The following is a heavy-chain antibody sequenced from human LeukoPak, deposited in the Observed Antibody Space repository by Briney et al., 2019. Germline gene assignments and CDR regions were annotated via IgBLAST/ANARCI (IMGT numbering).Heavy chain of an antibody. V-gene: IGHV4-38-2*02. Sequence: SETLSLTCTVSGYSISSGYYWGWIRQPPGKGLEWIGSIYHSGSTYYNPSLKSRVTISVDTSKNQFSLKLSSVTAADTAVYYCARGDSPDYGDYQHLDYWGQGTLVTVSS. CDR1: GYSISSGYY. J-gene: IGHJ4*02. CDR2: IYHSGST. D-gene: IGHD4-17*01. CDR3: ARGDSPDYGDYQHLDY.